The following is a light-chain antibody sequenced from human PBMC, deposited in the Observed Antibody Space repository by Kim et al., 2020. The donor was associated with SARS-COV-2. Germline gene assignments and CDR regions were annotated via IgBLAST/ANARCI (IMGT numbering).Light chain of an antibody. CDR3: KKYNNWPLT. CDR1: QGVNRD. Sequence: DIQMTQSPSSLSASVGDGVTLTCRASQGVNRDLAWYQQRPGKVPKLLIYGASTLPTGIPSRFSGGGSGTDFTLTISSLQSEDFATYYCKKYNNWPLTFGGGTKVDIK. V-gene: IGKV1-27*01. CDR2: GAS. J-gene: IGKJ4*02.